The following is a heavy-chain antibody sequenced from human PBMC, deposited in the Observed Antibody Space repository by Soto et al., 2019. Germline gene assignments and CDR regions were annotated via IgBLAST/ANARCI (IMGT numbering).Heavy chain of an antibody. V-gene: IGHV4-61*01. CDR3: ARVGPWVPYYYDSSPYTFENWFDP. CDR2: IYYSGRT. D-gene: IGHD3-22*01. J-gene: IGHJ5*02. Sequence: SETLSLTCTVSGASVSSASYYWSWIRQPPGKGLEWIGYIYYSGRTDYNPSLKSRVTISLDTSKNQFSLKLSSVTAADTAVYYCARVGPWVPYYYDSSPYTFENWFDPWGQGTLVTVSS. CDR1: GASVSSASYY.